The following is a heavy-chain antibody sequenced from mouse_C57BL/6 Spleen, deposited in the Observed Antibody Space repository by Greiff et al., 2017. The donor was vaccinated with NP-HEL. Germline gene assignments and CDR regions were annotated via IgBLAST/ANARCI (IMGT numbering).Heavy chain of an antibody. V-gene: IGHV5-12*01. CDR1: GFTFSDYY. CDR2: ISNGGGST. J-gene: IGHJ4*01. CDR3: ARAGAEGYAMDY. Sequence: EVQVVESGGGLVQPGGSLKLSCAASGFTFSDYYMYWVRQTPEKRLEWVAYISNGGGSTYYPDTVKGRFTISRDNAKNTLYLQMSRLKSEDTAMYYCARAGAEGYAMDYWGQGTSVTVSS.